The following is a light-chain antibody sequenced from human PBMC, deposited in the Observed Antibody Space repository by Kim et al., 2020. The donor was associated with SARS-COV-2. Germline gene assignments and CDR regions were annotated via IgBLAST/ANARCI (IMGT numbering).Light chain of an antibody. V-gene: IGLV2-14*04. CDR1: DSDVGNYNY. CDR3: SSYTYSTTVL. J-gene: IGLJ2*01. Sequence: GQSITISCTGTDSDVGNYNYVSWYQQHPGKAPKLMIYDVSKWPSGVSNRFSGSKSGNTASLTISGLQAEDEADYYCSSYTYSTTVLFGGGTQLTVL. CDR2: DVS.